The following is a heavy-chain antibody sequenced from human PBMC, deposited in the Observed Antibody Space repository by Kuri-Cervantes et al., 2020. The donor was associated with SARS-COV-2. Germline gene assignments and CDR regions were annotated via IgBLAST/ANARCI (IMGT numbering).Heavy chain of an antibody. D-gene: IGHD6-19*01. J-gene: IGHJ6*02. CDR2: IYYSGST. V-gene: IGHV4-61*01. CDR1: GGSVSSGSYY. Sequence: SETLSLTCTVSGGSVSSGSYYWSWIRQPPGKGLEWIGYIYYSGSTNYNPSLKSRVAISVDTSKTQFSLKLSSVTAADTAVYYCARDVIAVAGTDYYYGMDVWGQGTTVTVSS. CDR3: ARDVIAVAGTDYYYGMDV.